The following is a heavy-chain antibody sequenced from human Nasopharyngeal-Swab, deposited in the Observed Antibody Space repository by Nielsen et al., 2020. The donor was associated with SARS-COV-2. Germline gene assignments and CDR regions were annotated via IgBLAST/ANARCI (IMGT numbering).Heavy chain of an antibody. J-gene: IGHJ6*02. Sequence: GGSLRLSCAASGFTFNNYNFNWVRQAAGKGMEWVSSFSSSSRYIYYADSVKGRFTISRDNAKNSLYLQMNSLRAEDTAVYYCARDGLDYDFWSAYFMDVWGQGTTVTVSS. CDR3: ARDGLDYDFWSAYFMDV. D-gene: IGHD3-3*01. V-gene: IGHV3-21*01. CDR2: FSSSSRYI. CDR1: GFTFNNYN.